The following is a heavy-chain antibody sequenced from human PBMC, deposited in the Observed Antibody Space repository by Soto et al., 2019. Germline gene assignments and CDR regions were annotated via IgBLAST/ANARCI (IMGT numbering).Heavy chain of an antibody. V-gene: IGHV3-33*06. CDR2: IWYDGSNK. CDR1: GFTFSSYG. J-gene: IGHJ3*02. Sequence: QVQLVESGGGVVQPGRSLRLSCAASGFTFSSYGIHWVRQAPGKGLEWVALIWYDGSNKYYADSVKGRFTISRDNSKNTLYLQMNSLRAEDTAIYYCAKFGDLGAFDIWGQGTMVTVSS. D-gene: IGHD4-17*01. CDR3: AKFGDLGAFDI.